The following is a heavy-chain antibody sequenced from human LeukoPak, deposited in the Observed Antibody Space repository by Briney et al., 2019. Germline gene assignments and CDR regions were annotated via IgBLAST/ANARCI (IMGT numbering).Heavy chain of an antibody. CDR3: AGHVSAAAGGR. J-gene: IGHJ4*02. Sequence: KPSETLSLTCAVYGGSFSGYYWSWIRQPPGKGLEWIGEINHSGSTNYNPSLKSRVTISVDTSKNQFSLKLNSMTAADTAVYYCAGHVSAAAGGRWGQGTLVTVSS. V-gene: IGHV4-34*01. D-gene: IGHD6-13*01. CDR1: GGSFSGYY. CDR2: INHSGST.